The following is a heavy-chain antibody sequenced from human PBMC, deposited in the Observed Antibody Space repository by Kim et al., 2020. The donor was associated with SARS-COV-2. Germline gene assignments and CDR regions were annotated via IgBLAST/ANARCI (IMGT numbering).Heavy chain of an antibody. J-gene: IGHJ6*02. D-gene: IGHD7-27*01. V-gene: IGHV3-74*01. Sequence: GGSLRLSCAAYGFTVNKYWMHWVRQAPGKGLVWVSRINTDGTNTAYADSVKGRFTISTDDAKNMLHLQINSLRAEDTAVYYCVRDPNWGGMDVWGQGTTVSVSS. CDR3: VRDPNWGGMDV. CDR2: INTDGTNT. CDR1: GFTVNKYW.